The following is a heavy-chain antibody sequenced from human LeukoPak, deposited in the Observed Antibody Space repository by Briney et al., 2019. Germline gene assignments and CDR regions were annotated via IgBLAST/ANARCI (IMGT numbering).Heavy chain of an antibody. CDR3: VKDGTSGWYSLERFFEC. Sequence: GGSLRLSCSASGFTLSNYAMHWVRQAPGKGLEYVSAISSNGANTYYADSVKGRFTISRDNSKNTLYLQMSSLRAEDTAVYYCVKDGTSGWYSLERFFECWGQGTLVTVSS. V-gene: IGHV3-64D*09. J-gene: IGHJ4*02. D-gene: IGHD6-19*01. CDR1: GFTLSNYA. CDR2: ISSNGANT.